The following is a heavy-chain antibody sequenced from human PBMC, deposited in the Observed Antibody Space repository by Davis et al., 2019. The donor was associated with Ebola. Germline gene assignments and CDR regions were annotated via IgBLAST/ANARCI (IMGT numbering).Heavy chain of an antibody. D-gene: IGHD3-16*01. CDR3: VRGWGRSGLDV. Sequence: HSQTLSLTCAISGDSVSRNSGAWNWIRQSPSRGLEWLGRTYYTSKWHNDYGESVKSRITINPDTSTNQLSLQLNSVTPEDTAVYYCVRGWGRSGLDVWGQGTTVTVSS. V-gene: IGHV6-1*01. CDR1: GDSVSRNSGA. J-gene: IGHJ6*02. CDR2: TYYTSKWHN.